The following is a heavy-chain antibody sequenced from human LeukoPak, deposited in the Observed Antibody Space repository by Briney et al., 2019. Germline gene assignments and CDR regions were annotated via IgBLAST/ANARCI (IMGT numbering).Heavy chain of an antibody. Sequence: GGSLRLSCAASGFTFSSYGMHWVRQAPGKGLEWVAVIWYDGSNKYYADSVKGRFTISRDNSKNTLYLQMNSLRAEDTAVYYCARVMGPRGWFDPWGQGTLVTVSS. CDR3: ARVMGPRGWFDP. CDR1: GFTFSSYG. CDR2: IWYDGSNK. J-gene: IGHJ5*02. V-gene: IGHV3-33*01.